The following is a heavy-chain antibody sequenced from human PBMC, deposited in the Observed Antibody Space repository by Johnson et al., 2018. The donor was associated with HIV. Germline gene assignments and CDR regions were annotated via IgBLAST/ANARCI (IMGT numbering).Heavy chain of an antibody. D-gene: IGHD1-14*01. V-gene: IGHV3-30-3*01. CDR3: TRGPRNPGLDAFDI. CDR1: GFTFNTHT. J-gene: IGHJ3*02. CDR2: ISYDGANK. Sequence: QVQLVESGGGVVQPGRSLRLSCAASGFTFNTHTMHWVRQIPGKGLECVAFISYDGANKDYADSVKGRFTISRDNSKSTLYLQMNSLRDEDTAVYYCTRGPRNPGLDAFDIWGQGTMVTVSS.